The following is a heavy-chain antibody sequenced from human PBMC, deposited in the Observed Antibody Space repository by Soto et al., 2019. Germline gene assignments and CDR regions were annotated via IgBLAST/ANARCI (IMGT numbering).Heavy chain of an antibody. V-gene: IGHV3-74*01. J-gene: IGHJ4*02. CDR3: TGGPVGSSGKFDS. CDR2: IDPAGRSR. Sequence: PGGSLRLSCAASGFTFSSHWIHWVRQVPGKGLVWVSRIDPAGRSRDYADSVKGRFTISRDNAKNTVYLQMNSLRGEDTALYHCTGGPVGSSGKFDSWGQGTLVPVSS. CDR1: GFTFSSHW. D-gene: IGHD1-1*01.